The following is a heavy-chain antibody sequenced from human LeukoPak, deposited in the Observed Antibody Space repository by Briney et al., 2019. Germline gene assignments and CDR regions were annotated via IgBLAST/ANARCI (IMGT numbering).Heavy chain of an antibody. V-gene: IGHV3-21*03. CDR1: GFAFNTYS. J-gene: IGHJ4*02. CDR2: IFSSSTYI. Sequence: GESLRLSCAASGFAFNTYSMIWVRQAPGKGLEWVSFIFSSSTYIYYTDSVKGRFTISRDNARNSLYLQMDNLRAEDTGVYYCARDFYDGFALDYWGQGTLVTVSS. D-gene: IGHD2/OR15-2a*01. CDR3: ARDFYDGFALDY.